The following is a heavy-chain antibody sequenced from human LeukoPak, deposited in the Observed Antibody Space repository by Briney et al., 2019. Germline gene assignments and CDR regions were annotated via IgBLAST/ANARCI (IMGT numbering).Heavy chain of an antibody. CDR3: ARGAAVALPVFDP. CDR2: IYYSGST. CDR1: GGSISSSSYY. D-gene: IGHD6-19*01. Sequence: SETLSLTCTVSGGSISSSSYYWGWIRQPPWKGLEWIGSIYYSGSTYYNPSLKRRVTISVDTSKNQFSLKLSSVTAADTAVYYCARGAAVALPVFDPWGQGTLVTVSS. V-gene: IGHV4-39*01. J-gene: IGHJ5*02.